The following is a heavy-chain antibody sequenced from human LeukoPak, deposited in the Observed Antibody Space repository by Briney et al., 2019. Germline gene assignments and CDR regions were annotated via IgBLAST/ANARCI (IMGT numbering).Heavy chain of an antibody. Sequence: GGSLRLSCAASGFTFRTYGIHWVRQAPGKGLEWVANIKEDGSTKYYLDSLEGRFTISRDNAKNSVYLQMNNLRAEDTAVYYCARIGYSSSSFDYWGQGTLVTVSS. CDR3: ARIGYSSSSFDY. J-gene: IGHJ4*02. CDR2: IKEDGSTK. D-gene: IGHD6-6*01. V-gene: IGHV3-7*01. CDR1: GFTFRTYG.